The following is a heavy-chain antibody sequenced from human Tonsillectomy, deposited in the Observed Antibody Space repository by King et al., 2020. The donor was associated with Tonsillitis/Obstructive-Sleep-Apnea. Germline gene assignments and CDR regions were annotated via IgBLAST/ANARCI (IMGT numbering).Heavy chain of an antibody. CDR1: GFTFSSYA. D-gene: IGHD1-26*01. J-gene: IGHJ3*02. Sequence: VQLVESGGGVVQPGRSLRLSCAASGFTFSSYAMHWVRQAPGKGLEWVAVISYDGGNKYYADSVKGRFTISRDNSKNTVFLQMNSLRGEETAVFYCASAERESRSFWSAFDIWGRGTMVTVSS. CDR3: ASAERESRSFWSAFDI. CDR2: ISYDGGNK. V-gene: IGHV3-30*04.